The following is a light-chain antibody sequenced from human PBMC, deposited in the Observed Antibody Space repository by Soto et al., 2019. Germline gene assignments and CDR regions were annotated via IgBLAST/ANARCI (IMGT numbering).Light chain of an antibody. V-gene: IGKV1-5*03. CDR2: KAS. J-gene: IGKJ1*01. Sequence: DIQMTQSPSTLSASVGDRVTITCRASQSISSWLAWYQQKPGKAPKLLIYKASTLESGVPSNSSGSGSGTEFTLTIISLQPEDFATYYCQQYNSYPWTFGQGTKVDIK. CDR3: QQYNSYPWT. CDR1: QSISSW.